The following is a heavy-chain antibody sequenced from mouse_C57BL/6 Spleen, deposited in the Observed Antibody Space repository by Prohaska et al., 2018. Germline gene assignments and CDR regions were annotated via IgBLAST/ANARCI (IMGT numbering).Heavy chain of an antibody. CDR1: GFTFSNYW. CDR3: TGHYGYDEFAY. D-gene: IGHD2-2*01. V-gene: IGHV6-3*01. Sequence: EVKLEESGGGLVQPGGSMKLSCVASGFTFSNYWMNWVRQSPEKGLEWVAQIRLKSDNYATHYAESVKGRFTISRDDSKSSVYLQMNNLRAEDTGIYYCTGHYGYDEFAYWGQGTLVTVSA. J-gene: IGHJ3*01. CDR2: IRLKSDNYAT.